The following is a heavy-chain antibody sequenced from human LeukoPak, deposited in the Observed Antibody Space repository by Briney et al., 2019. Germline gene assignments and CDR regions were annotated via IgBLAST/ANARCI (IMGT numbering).Heavy chain of an antibody. Sequence: GGSLRLSCAVSGFTPISYWMTWVRQAPGKGLEWVANIRQDGSEKYYVDSVKGRFTISRDNAKNSLYLQMNSQRAEDTAVYYCASSAYYYYYMDVWGKGTTVTISS. J-gene: IGHJ6*03. CDR3: ASSAYYYYYMDV. CDR2: IRQDGSEK. V-gene: IGHV3-7*01. D-gene: IGHD3-10*01. CDR1: GFTPISYW.